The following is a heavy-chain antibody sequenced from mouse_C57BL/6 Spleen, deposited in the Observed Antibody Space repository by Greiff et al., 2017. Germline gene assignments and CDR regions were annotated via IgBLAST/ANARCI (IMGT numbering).Heavy chain of an antibody. CDR1: GYTFTSYW. CDR3: ARGDSTMITTRYVDV. D-gene: IGHD2-4*01. V-gene: IGHV1-64*01. Sequence: VQLQQPGAELVKPGASVKLSCKASGYTFTSYWMHWVKQRPGQGLEWIGMIHPNSGSTNYNEKFKSKATLTVDKSSSTAYMQLSSLTSEDSAVYYCARGDSTMITTRYVDVWGTGTTVTVSS. J-gene: IGHJ1*03. CDR2: IHPNSGST.